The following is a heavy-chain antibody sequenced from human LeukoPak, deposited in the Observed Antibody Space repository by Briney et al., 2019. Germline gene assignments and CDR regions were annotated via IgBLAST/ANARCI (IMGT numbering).Heavy chain of an antibody. CDR2: TYYRSKWYI. CDR3: ARDRNFGGPYNTIDY. CDR1: GDSISSNSAA. Sequence: SQTLSLTCVISGDSISSNSAAWSWIRQSPSRGLEWLGRTYYRSKWYIDYALSVKSRITTNPDTSKNQFSLQLNSVTPEDTAVYYCARDRNFGGPYNTIDYWGQGTLVTVSS. J-gene: IGHJ4*02. D-gene: IGHD5-24*01. V-gene: IGHV6-1*01.